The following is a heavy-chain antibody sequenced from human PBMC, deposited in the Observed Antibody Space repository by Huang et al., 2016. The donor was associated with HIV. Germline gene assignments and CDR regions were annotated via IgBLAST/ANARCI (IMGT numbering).Heavy chain of an antibody. CDR3: TGIFYDSTGYYYHY. CDR1: GFPFRDYH. J-gene: IGHJ4*02. Sequence: EVQLVQSGGVAIKPGGSLRLSCAASGFPFRDYHMHWVRQVPGKGLEWVALISGDGSTTKDGDSVKGRFTISRDNSKDSLYLQMNSLKTEDTAFYYCTGIFYDSTGYYYHYWGQGTLVTVSS. V-gene: IGHV3-43*01. CDR2: ISGDGSTT. D-gene: IGHD3-22*01.